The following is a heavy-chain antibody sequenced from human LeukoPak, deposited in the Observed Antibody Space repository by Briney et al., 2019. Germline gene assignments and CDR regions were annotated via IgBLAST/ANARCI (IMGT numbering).Heavy chain of an antibody. CDR2: ISAYNGNT. V-gene: IGHV1-18*01. CDR1: GYTFTSHG. Sequence: ASVKVSCKASGYTFTSHGIIWLRQAPGQGLEWMGWISAYNGNTNYAQMFQGRVTMTTDTSTGTAYMELRSLRSDDTAVYYCARETTVTSQSFDYWGQGTLVTVSS. D-gene: IGHD4-17*01. J-gene: IGHJ4*02. CDR3: ARETTVTSQSFDY.